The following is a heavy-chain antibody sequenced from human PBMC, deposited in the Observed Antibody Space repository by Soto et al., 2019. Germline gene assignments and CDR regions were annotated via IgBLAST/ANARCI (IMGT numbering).Heavy chain of an antibody. J-gene: IGHJ6*02. V-gene: IGHV4-4*07. CDR1: GDSIGDYY. D-gene: IGHD6-19*01. Sequence: SETLSLTCTVSGDSIGDYYWSWIRQPAGKGLEWIGRFYYSGNTKSNPSLKSRVTMSADTSKNQFSLSLRSVTAADSAIYYCARMYNSGFYRPEGDYFFYGMDVWGQGXTVTVYS. CDR2: FYYSGNT. CDR3: ARMYNSGFYRPEGDYFFYGMDV.